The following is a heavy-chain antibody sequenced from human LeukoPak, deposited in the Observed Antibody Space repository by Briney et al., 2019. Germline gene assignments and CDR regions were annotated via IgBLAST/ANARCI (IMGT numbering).Heavy chain of an antibody. CDR3: ARGGIPARRCDS. Sequence: TGGSLRLSCAASGFTFDSSAMSWVRQAPGKGLEWVSGINWNGDSTGYIDSVKGRFTISRDNAKNSLYLQMNHPRAEDTAFYYCARGGIPARRCDSWGQGTLVTVSS. D-gene: IGHD6-6*01. J-gene: IGHJ4*02. CDR2: INWNGDST. CDR1: GFTFDSSA. V-gene: IGHV3-20*04.